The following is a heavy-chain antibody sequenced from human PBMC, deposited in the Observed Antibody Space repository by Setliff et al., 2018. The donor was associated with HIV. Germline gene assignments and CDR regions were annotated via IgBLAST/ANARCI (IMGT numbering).Heavy chain of an antibody. D-gene: IGHD3-22*01. CDR2: ISPDIGDT. Sequence: ASVKVSCKASGYTFSSNYMHWVRQAPGQGLEWMGRISPDIGDTDYAQKFQGRVTMTGDTSISTAYMELSRLRSDDTAVYYCARDFTYDYDSSGPGWGQGTLVTVSS. CDR1: GYTFSSNY. J-gene: IGHJ4*02. V-gene: IGHV1-2*06. CDR3: ARDFTYDYDSSGPG.